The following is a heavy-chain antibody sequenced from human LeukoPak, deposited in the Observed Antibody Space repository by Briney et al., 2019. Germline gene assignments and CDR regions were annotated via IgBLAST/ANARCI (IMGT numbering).Heavy chain of an antibody. J-gene: IGHJ4*02. CDR2: ISGSGGST. Sequence: GGSLTLSCAASGFTFSSYAMSWVREAPGKGLEWVSAISGSGGSTYYADSVKGRFTISRDNSKNTLYLQMNSLRAEDTAVYYCAKVVNTMVRGVIPYFDYWGQGTLVTVSS. CDR3: AKVVNTMVRGVIPYFDY. V-gene: IGHV3-23*01. CDR1: GFTFSSYA. D-gene: IGHD3-10*01.